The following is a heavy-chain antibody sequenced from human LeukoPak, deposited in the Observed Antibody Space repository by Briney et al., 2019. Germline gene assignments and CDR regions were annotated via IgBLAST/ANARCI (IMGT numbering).Heavy chain of an antibody. CDR1: GNSISSGYY. CDR3: AGQHDSNGYYFY. J-gene: IGHJ4*02. V-gene: IGHV4-38-2*01. CDR2: IYHIGST. Sequence: SETLSLTCAVTGNSISSGYYWGGIRQPPGKGLEWIGSIYHIGSTYYNPSLKSRVTISVDTSKNRFSLKLSSVTAADTAVYYCAGQHDSNGYYFYWGQGTLVTVSS. D-gene: IGHD3-22*01.